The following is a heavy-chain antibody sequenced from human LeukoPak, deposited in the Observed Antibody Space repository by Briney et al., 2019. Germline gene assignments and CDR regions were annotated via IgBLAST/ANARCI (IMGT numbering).Heavy chain of an antibody. Sequence: PGASVKVSCKASGYTFTGYYMHWVRQAPGQGLEWMGWINPNSGGTNYAQKFQGRVTMTRDTSISTAYMELSRLRSDDTAVYYCARVKLKVGFLEWLSYFDYWGQGTLVTVSS. CDR3: ARVKLKVGFLEWLSYFDY. CDR2: INPNSGGT. CDR1: GYTFTGYY. J-gene: IGHJ4*02. D-gene: IGHD3-3*02. V-gene: IGHV1-2*02.